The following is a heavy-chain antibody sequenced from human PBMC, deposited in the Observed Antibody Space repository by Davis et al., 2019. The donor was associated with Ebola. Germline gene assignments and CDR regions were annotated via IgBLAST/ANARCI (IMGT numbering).Heavy chain of an antibody. Sequence: GESLKISCAASGITFSNAWMSWVRQSPGKGLEWVGRIKSKTDGATAEYAAPVKGRFTISRDDSKNTLYLETNSLKTEDTAVYYCTTSRLWNLGLYFDCWGQGTLVTVSS. CDR2: IKSKTDGATA. CDR3: TTSRLWNLGLYFDC. D-gene: IGHD1-7*01. CDR1: GITFSNAW. J-gene: IGHJ4*02. V-gene: IGHV3-15*01.